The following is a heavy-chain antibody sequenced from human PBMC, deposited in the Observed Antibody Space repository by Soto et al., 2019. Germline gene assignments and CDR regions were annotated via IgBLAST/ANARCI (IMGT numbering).Heavy chain of an antibody. V-gene: IGHV1-46*01. CDR1: GYIFTAYS. CDR2: VNPSGGST. CDR3: AREENCSDGICYSEYFQR. D-gene: IGHD2-15*01. J-gene: IGHJ1*01. Sequence: ASVKVSCKASGYIFTAYSMHWVRQAPGQGLEWMGVVNPSGGSTNYAQKFQGRITMTRDTSTSTVYMDLSSLTSEDTAVYYCAREENCSDGICYSEYFQRWGQGTLVTVS.